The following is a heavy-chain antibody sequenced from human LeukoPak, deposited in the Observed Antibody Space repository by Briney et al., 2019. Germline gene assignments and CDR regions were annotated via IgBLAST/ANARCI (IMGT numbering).Heavy chain of an antibody. D-gene: IGHD5-24*01. Sequence: GGSLRLSCAGSGFIFNNYAMHWVRQPPGKGLEWDSGISWNSGSIDYADSVKGRFTISRDNAKNSLYLQMNSLRAEDTAIYYCTRVGYIDEGIDYWGQGTLVTVSS. CDR2: ISWNSGSI. CDR3: TRVGYIDEGIDY. J-gene: IGHJ4*02. V-gene: IGHV3-9*01. CDR1: GFIFNNYA.